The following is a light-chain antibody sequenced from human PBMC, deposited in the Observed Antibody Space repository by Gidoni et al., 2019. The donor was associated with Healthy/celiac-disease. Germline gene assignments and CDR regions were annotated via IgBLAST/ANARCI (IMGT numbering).Light chain of an antibody. CDR1: QSVSSSY. CDR2: GAS. Sequence: EIVLTQSPGTLSLSPGERATLSCRASQSVSSSYLAWYQQKPGQAPSLLIYGASSRATGIPDRFSGSGSETDFTLTISRLEPEDFAVYYCQHYGSSRRTFGQGTKVEIK. J-gene: IGKJ1*01. CDR3: QHYGSSRRT. V-gene: IGKV3-20*01.